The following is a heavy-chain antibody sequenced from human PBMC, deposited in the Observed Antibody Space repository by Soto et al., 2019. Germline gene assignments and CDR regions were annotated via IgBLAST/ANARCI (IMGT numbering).Heavy chain of an antibody. CDR3: ARAHAPTLPFDY. Sequence: SETLSLTCTVSGGSMRNVYWSWIRQPPGKRLEWIDFIFHSGNAKYNPYLKSRVTISIDTSKSQFSLSLDSVTAADTAAYFCARAHAPTLPFDYWGLGTLVTVSS. CDR2: IFHSGNA. V-gene: IGHV4-59*01. CDR1: GGSMRNVY. D-gene: IGHD2-15*01. J-gene: IGHJ4*01.